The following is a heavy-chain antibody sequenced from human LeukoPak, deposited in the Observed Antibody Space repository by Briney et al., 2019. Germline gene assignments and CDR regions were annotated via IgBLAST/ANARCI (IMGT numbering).Heavy chain of an antibody. CDR1: GGSISGYY. J-gene: IGHJ4*02. CDR2: IYYSGST. CDR3: ATGHYVGGSYGDTYVY. Sequence: SETLSLTCTVSGGSISGYYWSWIRQPPGKGLECIGYIYYSGSTNYNPSLKSRVTISVDTSKNQFSLKLSSVTAADTAVYYCATGHYVGGSYGDTYVYWVQGTLVTVSS. V-gene: IGHV4-59*01. D-gene: IGHD3-16*01.